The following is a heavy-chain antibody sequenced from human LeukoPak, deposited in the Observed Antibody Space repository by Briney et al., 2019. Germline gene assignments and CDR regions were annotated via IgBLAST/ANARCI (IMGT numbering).Heavy chain of an antibody. J-gene: IGHJ6*04. CDR1: GFTFSSYW. CDR2: INSDGSSI. D-gene: IGHD3-9*01. CDR3: ARVNEIYDILTGKDV. V-gene: IGHV3-74*01. Sequence: GGSLRLSCAASGFTFSSYWMHWVRQAPGKGLVWVSRINSDGSSITYADSVKGRFTISRDNAKNSLYLQMNSLRAEDTAVYYCARVNEIYDILTGKDVWGKGTTVTISS.